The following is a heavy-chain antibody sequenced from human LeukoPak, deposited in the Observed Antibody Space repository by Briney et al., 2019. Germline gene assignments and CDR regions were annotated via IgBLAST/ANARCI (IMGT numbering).Heavy chain of an antibody. V-gene: IGHV3-48*03. D-gene: IGHD1-1*01. J-gene: IGHJ4*02. CDR2: ISSSGSTI. CDR3: AKEEGLSIERLFQYYFDY. CDR1: GFTFSSYE. Sequence: PGGSLRLSCAASGFTFSSYEMNWVRQAPGKGLEWVSYISSSGSTIYYADSVKGRFTISRDNSKNTLYLQMNSLRAEDTAVYYCAKEEGLSIERLFQYYFDYWGQGTLVTVSS.